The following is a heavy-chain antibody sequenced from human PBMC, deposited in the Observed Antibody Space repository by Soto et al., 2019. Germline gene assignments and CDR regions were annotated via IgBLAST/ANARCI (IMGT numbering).Heavy chain of an antibody. Sequence: EVQLVETGGGLIQPGGSLRLSCAASGFTVSNNWRSWVRQAPGKGLEWVSLIYSGGSAFYTDSVKGRFIISRDNSKNTLYLQMNSLRVEDTAVYYCAFITTPVRWGQGTTVTVSS. CDR2: IYSGGSA. CDR3: AFITTPVR. V-gene: IGHV3-53*02. D-gene: IGHD1-1*01. CDR1: GFTVSNNW. J-gene: IGHJ6*02.